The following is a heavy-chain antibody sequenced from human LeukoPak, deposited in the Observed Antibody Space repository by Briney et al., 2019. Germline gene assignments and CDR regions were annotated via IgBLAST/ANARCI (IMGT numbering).Heavy chain of an antibody. Sequence: SETLSLTCTVTGGSISSGGYSWNWFRQHPGKGLEWIGYIYHSGNTFYNPSLKSRVSIAVDTSRNQFSLKLTFVTAADTAVYYCANNGVVTPFDPWGQGTLVTVSS. V-gene: IGHV4-31*03. CDR2: IYHSGNT. CDR3: ANNGVVTPFDP. CDR1: GGSISSGGYS. J-gene: IGHJ5*02. D-gene: IGHD3-3*01.